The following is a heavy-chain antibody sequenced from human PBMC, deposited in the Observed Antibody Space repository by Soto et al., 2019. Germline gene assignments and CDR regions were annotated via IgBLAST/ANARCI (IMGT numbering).Heavy chain of an antibody. CDR1: GGSISSYD. CDR2: IYYSGST. J-gene: IGHJ6*03. Sequence: LSLTCTVSGGSISSYDWSWIRQPPGKGLGWIGYIYYSGSTNYNPSLKSRVTISVDTSKNQFSLKLSSVTAADTAVYYCARVLFGNYYFLIGPDTPGYMDFWGTGTTGTVSS. V-gene: IGHV4-59*01. D-gene: IGHD3-3*01. CDR3: ARVLFGNYYFLIGPDTPGYMDF.